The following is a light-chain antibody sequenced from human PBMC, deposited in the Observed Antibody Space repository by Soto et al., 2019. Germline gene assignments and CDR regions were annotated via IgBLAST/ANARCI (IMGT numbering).Light chain of an antibody. CDR1: QSVGTS. J-gene: IGKJ1*01. CDR2: QAS. V-gene: IGKV1-5*03. Sequence: DIQMTQSPSTLSASVGDRLTITCRASQSVGTSLAWYQQKAGIAPKLLIYQASSLKNGVPSRFSGSGSGTEFTLTISSLQHDDFATYYCQQYNTYRTFGQGTKVEIK. CDR3: QQYNTYRT.